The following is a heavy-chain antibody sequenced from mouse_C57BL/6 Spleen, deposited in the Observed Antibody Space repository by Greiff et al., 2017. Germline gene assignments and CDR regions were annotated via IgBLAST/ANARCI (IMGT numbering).Heavy chain of an antibody. CDR3: ARGPITTVVGGAMDY. CDR2: IYPGDGDT. Sequence: VQLQQSGAELVKPGASVKISCKASGYAFSSYWMNWVKQRPGKGLEWIGQIYPGDGDTNYNGKFKGKATLTADKSSSTAYMQLSSLTSEDSAVYFCARGPITTVVGGAMDYWGQGTSVTVSS. J-gene: IGHJ4*01. D-gene: IGHD1-1*01. CDR1: GYAFSSYW. V-gene: IGHV1-80*01.